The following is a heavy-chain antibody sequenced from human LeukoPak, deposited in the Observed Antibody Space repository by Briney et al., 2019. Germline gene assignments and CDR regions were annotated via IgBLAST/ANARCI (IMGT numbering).Heavy chain of an antibody. Sequence: PSETLPLTCTVSGGSISSSSYYWSWIRQPPGKGLEWIGYIYYSGSTNYNPSLKSRVTISIDTSKNQFSLKLSSVTAADTAVYYCARGTGRPAYYFDYWGQGTLVTVSP. CDR1: GGSISSSSYY. V-gene: IGHV4-61*05. CDR3: ARGTGRPAYYFDY. D-gene: IGHD1-1*01. CDR2: IYYSGST. J-gene: IGHJ4*02.